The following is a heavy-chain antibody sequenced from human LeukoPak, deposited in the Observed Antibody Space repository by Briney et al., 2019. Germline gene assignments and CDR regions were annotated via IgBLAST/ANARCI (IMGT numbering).Heavy chain of an antibody. Sequence: GGSLRLSCAASGFTFSIYAMSWVRQAPGKGLEWVSAISGSGGSTYYADSVKGRFTISRDNSKNTLYLQMNSLRAEDTAVYYCARGGRAYYYDSSGYYGSQFDYWGQGTLVTVSS. CDR1: GFTFSIYA. J-gene: IGHJ4*02. D-gene: IGHD3-22*01. CDR3: ARGGRAYYYDSSGYYGSQFDY. V-gene: IGHV3-23*01. CDR2: ISGSGGST.